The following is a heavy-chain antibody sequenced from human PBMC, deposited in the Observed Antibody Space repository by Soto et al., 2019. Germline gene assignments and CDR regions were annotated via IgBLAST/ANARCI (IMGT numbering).Heavy chain of an antibody. CDR1: GFTVSSYA. CDR2: ISGSGST. J-gene: IGHJ6*03. CDR3: AKALRFTFTTGYYMDV. D-gene: IGHD3-16*01. Sequence: EVQLLESGGGLVQPGGSLRLSCAASGFTVSSYAMSWVRQALGKGLEWVSVISGSGSTYSADSVKGRFTISRDSSKNTVYLQMSSLRAEDTAVYYCAKALRFTFTTGYYMDVWGRGTTVTVSS. V-gene: IGHV3-23*01.